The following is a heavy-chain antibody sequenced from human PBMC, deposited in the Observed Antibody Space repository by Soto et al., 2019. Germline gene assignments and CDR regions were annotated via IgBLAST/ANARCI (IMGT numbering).Heavy chain of an antibody. CDR2: IYHSGST. V-gene: IGHV4-4*02. D-gene: IGHD6-13*01. J-gene: IGHJ4*02. CDR3: ARVDYVRQQLNFDY. CDR1: GGSISRSNW. Sequence: PSETLSLTCAVSGGSISRSNWWSWVRQPPGKGLEWIGEIYHSGSTNYNPSLKSRVTISVDKSKNQFSLKVSSVTAADTAVYYCARVDYVRQQLNFDYWGQGTLVTVSS.